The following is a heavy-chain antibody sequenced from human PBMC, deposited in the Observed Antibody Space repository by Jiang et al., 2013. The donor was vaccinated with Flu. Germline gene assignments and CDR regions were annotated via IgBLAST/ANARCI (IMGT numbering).Heavy chain of an antibody. J-gene: IGHJ4*02. Sequence: FTFSSFAISWVRQAPGKGLEWVSFISGSGLSTYYTDSVKGRFTISRDNSKNTLYLQVNSLRAEDTAVYYCAKDLGTSGWYFDYWGQGTLVTVSS. V-gene: IGHV3-23*01. D-gene: IGHD6-19*01. CDR3: AKDLGTSGWYFDY. CDR2: ISGSGLST. CDR1: FTFSSFA.